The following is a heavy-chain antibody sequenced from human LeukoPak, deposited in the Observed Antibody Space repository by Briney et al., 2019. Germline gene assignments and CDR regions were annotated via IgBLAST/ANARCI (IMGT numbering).Heavy chain of an antibody. D-gene: IGHD6-6*01. V-gene: IGHV4-4*09. J-gene: IGHJ4*02. Sequence: SETLSLTCTVSGDSISSYYWSWIRQPPGKGLEWIGYIYTSGGTNYIPSLKGRVTISIDTSKNQFSLKLSSVTAADSAVYYCARLTRLSTSPDRYYLDYWGQGTLVTISS. CDR2: IYTSGGT. CDR1: GDSISSYY. CDR3: ARLTRLSTSPDRYYLDY.